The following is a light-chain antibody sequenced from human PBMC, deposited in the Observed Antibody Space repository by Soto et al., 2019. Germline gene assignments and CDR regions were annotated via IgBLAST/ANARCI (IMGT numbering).Light chain of an antibody. Sequence: QSVLTQPASVSGSPGQSITISCTGTSSDVGAYDYVSWYQQHPGEVPKLMIFDVSDRPSGVSNRFSGSKSGNTASLTISGLQAEDDADYYCSSFTTSTSYVFGTGTKVTVL. CDR3: SSFTTSTSYV. CDR2: DVS. J-gene: IGLJ1*01. CDR1: SSDVGAYDY. V-gene: IGLV2-14*03.